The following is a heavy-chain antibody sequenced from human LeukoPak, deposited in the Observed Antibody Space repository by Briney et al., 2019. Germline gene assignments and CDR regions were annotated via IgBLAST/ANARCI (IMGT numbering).Heavy chain of an antibody. CDR3: ARDNISIDCSSTSCYRFHDAFDI. D-gene: IGHD2-2*01. V-gene: IGHV4-4*07. CDR2: IYTSGST. J-gene: IGHJ3*02. Sequence: PSETLSLTCTVSGGPITIYSWTWIRQPAGKGLEWIGRIYTSGSTNYNPSLKSRVTISVDASKNQFSLKLSSVTAADTAVYYCARDNISIDCSSTSCYRFHDAFDIWGQGTMVTVSS. CDR1: GGPITIYS.